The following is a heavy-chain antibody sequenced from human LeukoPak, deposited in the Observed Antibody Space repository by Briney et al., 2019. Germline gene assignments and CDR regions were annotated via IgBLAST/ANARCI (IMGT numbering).Heavy chain of an antibody. CDR1: GGSISSYY. D-gene: IGHD3-22*01. CDR2: IYYSGST. J-gene: IGHJ4*02. V-gene: IGHV4-59*08. Sequence: PSETLSLTCTVSGGSISSYYWSWIRQPPGKGLEWIGYIYYSGSTNYNPSLKSRVTISVDTSKNQFSLKLCSVTAADTAVYYCASYYDSSGYYHYYFDYWGQGTLVTVSS. CDR3: ASYYDSSGYYHYYFDY.